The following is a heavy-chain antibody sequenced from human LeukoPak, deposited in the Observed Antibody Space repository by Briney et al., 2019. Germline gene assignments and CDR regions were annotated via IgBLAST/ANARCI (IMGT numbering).Heavy chain of an antibody. V-gene: IGHV3-7*03. CDR3: ARWGGRFDY. CDR2: INKDGGEK. Sequence: GGSLRLSCAASGFTFSSYWMSWVRQAPGKGLEWVANINKDGGEKYYVDSVKGRFTISRDNAKNSLYLQMNSIRAEDTAVYYCARWGGRFDYWGQGTLVTVSS. J-gene: IGHJ4*02. CDR1: GFTFSSYW. D-gene: IGHD1-26*01.